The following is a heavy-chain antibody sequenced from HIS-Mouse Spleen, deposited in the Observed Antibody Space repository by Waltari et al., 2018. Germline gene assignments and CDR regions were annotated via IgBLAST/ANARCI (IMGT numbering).Heavy chain of an antibody. D-gene: IGHD6-13*01. Sequence: QLQLQESGPGLVKPSETLSLTCTVSGGSISSSSYYWGWIRQPPGKGLEWIGGIYYSGRTYHNPSLKSRVTISVDTSKNQCSLKLSSVTAADTAVYYCAREIPYSSSWYDWYFDLWGRGTLVTVSS. CDR2: IYYSGRT. J-gene: IGHJ2*01. CDR3: AREIPYSSSWYDWYFDL. CDR1: GGSISSSSYY. V-gene: IGHV4-39*07.